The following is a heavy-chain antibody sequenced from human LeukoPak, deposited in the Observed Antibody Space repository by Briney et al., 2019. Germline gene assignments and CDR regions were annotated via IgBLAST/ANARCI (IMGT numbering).Heavy chain of an antibody. D-gene: IGHD3-22*01. CDR2: ISAYNGNT. CDR3: ARGYNYYDSSGYHAPYFDY. V-gene: IGHV1-18*01. Sequence: ASVKVSCKASGYTFTSYGISWVRQAPGQGLEWMGWISAYNGNTNYAQKLQGRVTMTTDTSTSTAYMKLRSLRSDDTAVYYCARGYNYYDSSGYHAPYFDYWGQGTLVTVSS. J-gene: IGHJ4*02. CDR1: GYTFTSYG.